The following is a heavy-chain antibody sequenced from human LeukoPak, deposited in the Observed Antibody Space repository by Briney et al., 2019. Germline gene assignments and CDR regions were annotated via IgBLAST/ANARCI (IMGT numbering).Heavy chain of an antibody. CDR2: IKQDGSEK. J-gene: IGHJ6*03. CDR1: GLTFSSYW. Sequence: PGGSLRLSCAASGLTFSSYWMSWVRQAPGKGLEWVANIKQDGSEKYYVDSVKGRFTISRDNAKNSLYLQMNSLRAEDTAVYYCARASRGYSYGLTDYYYYMDVWGKGTTVTFSS. V-gene: IGHV3-7*03. CDR3: ARASRGYSYGLTDYYYYMDV. D-gene: IGHD5-18*01.